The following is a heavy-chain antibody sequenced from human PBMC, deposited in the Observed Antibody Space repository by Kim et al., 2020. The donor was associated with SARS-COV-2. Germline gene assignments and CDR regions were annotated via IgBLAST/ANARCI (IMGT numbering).Heavy chain of an antibody. CDR2: ISYDGSNK. J-gene: IGHJ3*01. CDR1: GFTFSSYG. D-gene: IGHD2-21*02. Sequence: GGSLRLSCAASGFTFSSYGMHWVRQAPGKGLEWVAVISYDGSNKYYADSVKGRFTISRDNSKNTLYLQMNSLRAEDTAVYYCANYLSWVVTATGPPLPF. V-gene: IGHV3-30*18. CDR3: ANYLSWVVTATGPPLPF.